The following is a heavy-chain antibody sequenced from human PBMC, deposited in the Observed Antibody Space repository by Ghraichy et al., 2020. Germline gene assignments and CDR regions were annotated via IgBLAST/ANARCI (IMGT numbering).Heavy chain of an antibody. Sequence: LSLTCAASGFTFRNYAIHWVRQAPGKGLEFVSGISSDGVTTFYANSVKGRFTISRDNSKNTLYLQMGSLRAEDLAVYYCARGKLQSDYGDYDGYYFDYWGQGTLVTVSS. V-gene: IGHV3-64*01. J-gene: IGHJ4*02. CDR2: ISSDGVTT. CDR1: GFTFRNYA. CDR3: ARGKLQSDYGDYDGYYFDY. D-gene: IGHD4-17*01.